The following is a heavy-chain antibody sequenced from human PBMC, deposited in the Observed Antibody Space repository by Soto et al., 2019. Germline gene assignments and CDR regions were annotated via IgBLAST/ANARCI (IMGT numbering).Heavy chain of an antibody. Sequence: SETLSLTCTVSGGSISGGDYYWSWIRHPPGKGLEWIGYIYYSGSTYYNPSLKSRVTISVDTSKNQFSLKLSSVTAADTAVYYCARITIFGEAGDWFDPWGQGTLVTVSS. CDR2: IYYSGST. CDR1: GGSISGGDYY. D-gene: IGHD3-3*01. CDR3: ARITIFGEAGDWFDP. V-gene: IGHV4-30-4*01. J-gene: IGHJ5*02.